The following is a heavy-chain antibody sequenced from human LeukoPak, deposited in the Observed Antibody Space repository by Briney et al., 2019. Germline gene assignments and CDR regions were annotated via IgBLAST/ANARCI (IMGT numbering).Heavy chain of an antibody. CDR1: GDSITNYNYH. CDR3: ATGAGAFDY. CDR2: LYNTGSTDNT. V-gene: IGHV4-39*07. Sequence: SETLSLTCSVSGDSITNYNYHWGWIRQPPGKGLEWIGRLYNTGSTDNTDSNPSLQSRVTISADTSMNQIFLRLTSVTAADTAVYFCATGAGAFDYWGQGTLVTVSS. J-gene: IGHJ4*02. D-gene: IGHD3-10*01.